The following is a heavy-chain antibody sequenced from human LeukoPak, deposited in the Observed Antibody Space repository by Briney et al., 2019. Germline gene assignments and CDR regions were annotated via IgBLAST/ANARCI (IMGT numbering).Heavy chain of an antibody. V-gene: IGHV1-69*05. D-gene: IGHD3-9*01. CDR3: ARTKSEYYDILTGYYFDLAFDI. J-gene: IGHJ3*02. CDR2: IIPIFGTA. Sequence: SVKVSCKASGGTFSSYAISWVRQAPGQGLEWMGRIIPIFGTATYAQKFQGRVTITTDESTSTAYMELSSLRSEDTAVYYCARTKSEYYDILTGYYFDLAFDIWGQGTMVTVSS. CDR1: GGTFSSYA.